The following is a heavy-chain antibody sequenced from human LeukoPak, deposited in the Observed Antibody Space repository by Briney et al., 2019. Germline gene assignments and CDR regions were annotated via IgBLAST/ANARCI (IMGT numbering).Heavy chain of an antibody. V-gene: IGHV3-15*01. CDR1: AFSFSNAW. D-gene: IGHD3-22*01. J-gene: IGHJ3*02. CDR3: TTNYYDSSDDAFDI. CDR2: IKRKTNHGTT. Sequence: GQSLTLSCPPSAFSFSNAWMSWVRQAPGNWLEWVGRIKRKTNHGTTDYAAPVKGRFTISRDHSKNTLYLQMNSLKTEDTAVYYCTTNYYDSSDDAFDIWGQGRMVTVSS.